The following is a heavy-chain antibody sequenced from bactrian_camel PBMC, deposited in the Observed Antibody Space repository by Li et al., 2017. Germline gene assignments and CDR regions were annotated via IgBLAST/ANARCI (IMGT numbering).Heavy chain of an antibody. D-gene: IGHD3*01. V-gene: IGHV3S40*01. Sequence: VQLVESGGDSVQAGESLRLSCVASGYTLPMNMGWFRRLPGQEREGVATIYTGGGRTYYADFVKGRFTISEDSAKNTVYLQMNSLKPEDTAMYFCAADPEYGCVMDAELAEFRVWGQGTQVTVS. CDR2: IYTGGGRT. CDR1: GYTLPMN. CDR3: AADPEYGCVMDAELAEFRV. J-gene: IGHJ6*01.